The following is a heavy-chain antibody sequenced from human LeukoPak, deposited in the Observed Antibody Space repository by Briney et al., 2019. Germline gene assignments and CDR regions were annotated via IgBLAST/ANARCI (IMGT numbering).Heavy chain of an antibody. Sequence: GGSLRLSCAASGFTFSSCAMSWVRQAPGKGLEWVSAISGSGGSTYYADSVKGRFTISRGNSKNTLYLQMNSLRAEDTAVYYCAKDYYDSSDFLHPPFSWGQGTLVTVSS. J-gene: IGHJ5*02. CDR1: GFTFSSCA. D-gene: IGHD3-22*01. CDR2: ISGSGGST. CDR3: AKDYYDSSDFLHPPFS. V-gene: IGHV3-23*01.